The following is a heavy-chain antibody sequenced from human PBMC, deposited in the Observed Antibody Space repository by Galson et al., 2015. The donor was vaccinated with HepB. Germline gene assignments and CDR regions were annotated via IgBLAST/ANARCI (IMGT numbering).Heavy chain of an antibody. J-gene: IGHJ4*02. D-gene: IGHD6-19*01. CDR1: GSTLSNYS. CDR2: ISTRSATN. CDR3: VNEGIGVPAGWDH. V-gene: IGHV3-23*01. Sequence: SLRLSCAASGSTLSNYSMTWVRQAPGKGLEWVSSISTRSATNYYADSVKGRFTISRDGSGNTLYLQMNTLRAQDTAVYYCVNEGIGVPAGWDHWGQGTLVTVSS.